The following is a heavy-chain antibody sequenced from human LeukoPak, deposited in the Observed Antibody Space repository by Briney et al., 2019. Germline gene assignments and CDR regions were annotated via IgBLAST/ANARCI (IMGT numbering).Heavy chain of an antibody. J-gene: IGHJ3*02. Sequence: PGRSLRLSCAASGFTFSSYGMHWVRQAPGKGLEWVAVISYDGSNKYYADSVKGRFTISRENAKNSLYLQMNSLRAGDTAVYYCARSSGENAFDIWGQGTMVTVSS. CDR3: ARSSGENAFDI. CDR2: ISYDGSNK. CDR1: GFTFSSYG. V-gene: IGHV3-30*03. D-gene: IGHD2-21*01.